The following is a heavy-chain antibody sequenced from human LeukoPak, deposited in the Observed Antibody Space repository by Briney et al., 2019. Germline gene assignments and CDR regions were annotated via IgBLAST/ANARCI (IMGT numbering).Heavy chain of an antibody. D-gene: IGHD3-22*01. CDR1: GFTFSAFG. Sequence: GGSLRLSCAASGFTFSAFGMSWVRQAPGKGLEWVSSISGRGDGTDHAESVKGRFTVSRENFKNTVFLQMNSLRVEDTVVYYCAKDYYYDSSGYYSGGAFDVWGQGTMVTVSS. CDR2: ISGRGDGT. J-gene: IGHJ3*01. CDR3: AKDYYYDSSGYYSGGAFDV. V-gene: IGHV3-23*01.